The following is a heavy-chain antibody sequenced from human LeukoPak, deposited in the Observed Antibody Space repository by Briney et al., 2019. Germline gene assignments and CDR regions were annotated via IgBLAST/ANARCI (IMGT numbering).Heavy chain of an antibody. D-gene: IGHD3-22*01. CDR2: INRNDSA. CDR3: ARGSLYSKGYYYPRLLDY. CDR1: GGSFSSYY. V-gene: IGHV4-34*01. Sequence: SETLSLTCAVYGGSFSSYYWSWIRQTPGKGLEWIGEINRNDSANYNPSLESRVTISIDTSKNQFSLRLNSVTAADTAVYYCARGSLYSKGYYYPRLLDYWGQGTLVTVSS. J-gene: IGHJ4*02.